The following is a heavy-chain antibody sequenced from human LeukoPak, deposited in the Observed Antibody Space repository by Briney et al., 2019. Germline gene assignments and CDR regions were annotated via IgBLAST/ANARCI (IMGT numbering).Heavy chain of an antibody. V-gene: IGHV4-61*02. J-gene: IGHJ4*02. CDR1: VGSISSGLYY. Sequence: SETLSLTCTVSVGSISSGLYYWNWVRQPAGKGREWIGRSHTSGSTNYNPSLKSRVTISLHPSENQFSLRLSSVTAADTAVYYCARASYSYDISGWVPFDYWGQGTLVTVSS. CDR3: ARASYSYDISGWVPFDY. CDR2: SHTSGST. D-gene: IGHD3-22*01.